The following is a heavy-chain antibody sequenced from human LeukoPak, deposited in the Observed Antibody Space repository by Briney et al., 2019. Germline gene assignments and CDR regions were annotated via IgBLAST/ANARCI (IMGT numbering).Heavy chain of an antibody. D-gene: IGHD3-22*01. CDR2: ISYDGSNK. V-gene: IGHV3-30*04. CDR1: GFTFSSYA. J-gene: IGHJ4*02. CDR3: AKDHAYYDSSGYYDFDY. Sequence: GRSLRLSCAASGFTFSSYAMHWVRQAPGKGLEWVAVISYDGSNKYYADSVKGRFTISRDNSKNTLYLQMNSLRAEDTAVYYCAKDHAYYDSSGYYDFDYWGQGTLVTVSS.